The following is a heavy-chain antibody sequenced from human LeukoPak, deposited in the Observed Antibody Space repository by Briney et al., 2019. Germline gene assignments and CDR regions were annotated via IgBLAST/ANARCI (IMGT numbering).Heavy chain of an antibody. D-gene: IGHD2-2*01. Sequence: PSETLSLTCTVSGGSISSYYWSWIRQPPGKGLEWIGYIYYSGITNYNPSLKSRVIISLDTSNNQFSLKLSSVTAADTAVYYCARQRGDCSSTSCYVDYWGQGTLVTVSS. V-gene: IGHV4-59*08. J-gene: IGHJ4*02. CDR2: IYYSGIT. CDR3: ARQRGDCSSTSCYVDY. CDR1: GGSISSYY.